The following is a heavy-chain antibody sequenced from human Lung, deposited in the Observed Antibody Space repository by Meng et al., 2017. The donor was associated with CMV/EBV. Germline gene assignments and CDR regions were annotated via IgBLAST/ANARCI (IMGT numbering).Heavy chain of an antibody. CDR3: AMSQPRGGGYLRAASYYYYGLDV. V-gene: IGHV3-30*02. CDR1: GFSFSNFG. Sequence: GESLKISCAASGFSFSNFGIHWVRQAPGKGLEWVAFTRDDGSKIFYVDSVKGRFSISIDDAKNTVHLHMNSLRAEDTAVYRCAMSQPRGGGYLRAASYYYYGLDVWGHGTTVTVSS. CDR2: TRDDGSKI. J-gene: IGHJ6*02. D-gene: IGHD3-10*01.